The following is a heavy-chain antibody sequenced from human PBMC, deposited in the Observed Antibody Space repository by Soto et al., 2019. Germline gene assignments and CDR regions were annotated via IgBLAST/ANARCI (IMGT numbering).Heavy chain of an antibody. D-gene: IGHD6-13*01. CDR2: IYHSGST. V-gene: IGHV4-4*02. CDR3: ARGRRGGSSSWYGLGYFDY. CDR1: SGSISSSNW. Sequence: PSATLSLTCAVSSGSISSSNWWSWVRQPPGKGLEWIGEIYHSGSTNYNPSLKSRVTISVDNSKNQFSLKLSSVTAADTAVYYCARGRRGGSSSWYGLGYFDYWGQGTLVTVSS. J-gene: IGHJ4*02.